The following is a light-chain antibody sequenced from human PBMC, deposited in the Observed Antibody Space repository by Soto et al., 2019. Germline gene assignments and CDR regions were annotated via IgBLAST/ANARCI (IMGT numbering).Light chain of an antibody. CDR2: GAS. Sequence: EIVLTQSPGTLSLSPGERATLSCRASQSVSSSSYLAWYQQKPGQAPRLLIYGASSRATGIPDRFSGSGSATDFTLTISRLEPEDFAVYYCRQYGSSPSYTFGQGTKLXI. J-gene: IGKJ2*01. CDR1: QSVSSSSY. V-gene: IGKV3-20*01. CDR3: RQYGSSPSYT.